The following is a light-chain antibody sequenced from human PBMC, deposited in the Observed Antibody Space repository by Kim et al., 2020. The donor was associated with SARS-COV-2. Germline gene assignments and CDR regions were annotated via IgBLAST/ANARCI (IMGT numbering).Light chain of an antibody. CDR3: QQYNNVPPLT. CDR1: QGISNY. J-gene: IGKJ5*01. V-gene: IGKV1-33*01. CDR2: AAS. Sequence: SVGDRVTITCRASQGISNYLDWYQQKPGKAPKLLIYAASNLESGVPSRFSGSGSGTDFTFTISSLQPEDIATYYCQQYNNVPPLTFGGGTRLEIK.